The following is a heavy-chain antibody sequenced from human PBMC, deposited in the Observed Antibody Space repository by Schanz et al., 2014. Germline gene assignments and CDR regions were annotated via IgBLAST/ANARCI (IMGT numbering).Heavy chain of an antibody. Sequence: QVQLVQSGGEVKTPGASVKVSCKASGYTFTRSGISWVRQAPGQGLEFMGWINPNSGDTEYGQQFEGRVTMTRDMSINTAYMELSRLRSDDSAVYYCARELRLEYYFDYWGQGTLVTVSS. V-gene: IGHV1-2*02. CDR3: ARELRLEYYFDY. CDR2: INPNSGDT. J-gene: IGHJ4*02. D-gene: IGHD4-17*01. CDR1: GYTFTRSG.